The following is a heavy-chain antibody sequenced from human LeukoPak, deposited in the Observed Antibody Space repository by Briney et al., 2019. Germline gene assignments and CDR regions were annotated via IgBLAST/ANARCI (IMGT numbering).Heavy chain of an antibody. CDR3: ARIPAWLGAFGYFDV. Sequence: GGSLRLSCAASGFTFSDYYMTWIRQAPGKGLEWVSYIRSGGTTIYYADSVEGRFTISRDNAKNSLYLQMNSLRAEDTAVYFCARIPAWLGAFGYFDVWGRGTLVTVSS. D-gene: IGHD3-10*01. J-gene: IGHJ2*01. V-gene: IGHV3-11*01. CDR2: IRSGGTTI. CDR1: GFTFSDYY.